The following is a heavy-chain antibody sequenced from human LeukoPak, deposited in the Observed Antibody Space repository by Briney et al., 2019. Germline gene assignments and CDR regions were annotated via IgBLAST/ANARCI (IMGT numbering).Heavy chain of an antibody. CDR3: ARAWPKGVFYFDY. J-gene: IGHJ4*02. CDR1: GYTFTTYY. Sequence: GASVKVSCKASGYTFTTYYMHWVRQTPGQGLEWMGIINPSGGSITYAQKFQGRVTMTRDTPTSTVYMELSSLRSEDTALYYCARAWPKGVFYFDYWGQGTLVTVSS. V-gene: IGHV1-46*01. D-gene: IGHD3-16*01. CDR2: INPSGGSI.